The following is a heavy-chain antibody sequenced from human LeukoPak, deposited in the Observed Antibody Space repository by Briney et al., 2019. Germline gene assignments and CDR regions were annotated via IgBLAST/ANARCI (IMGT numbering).Heavy chain of an antibody. Sequence: PGGSLRLSCAASGFTFDDYAMHWVRHVPGKGLEWVSGISWNSGDIDYADSVKGRFTISRDNAKNSLYLQMNSLRAEDTAVYYCARDILGTYWGQGTLVTVSS. V-gene: IGHV3-9*01. J-gene: IGHJ4*02. CDR3: ARDILGTY. CDR2: ISWNSGDI. D-gene: IGHD1-1*01. CDR1: GFTFDDYA.